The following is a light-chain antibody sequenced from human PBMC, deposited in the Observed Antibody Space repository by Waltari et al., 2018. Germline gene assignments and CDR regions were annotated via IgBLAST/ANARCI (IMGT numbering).Light chain of an antibody. CDR3: CSYTGSSTSYG. Sequence: QSALSQPASVSGSPGQSLTITCTGARHALSSYNLVAWYQHHPNRAPKLIIYEATKRPSGISHRFSGAKSGATASLRISGLQADDEADYYCCSYTGSSTSYGCGGGTKVTVL. CDR1: RHALSSYNL. V-gene: IGLV2-23*01. CDR2: EAT. J-gene: IGLJ1*01.